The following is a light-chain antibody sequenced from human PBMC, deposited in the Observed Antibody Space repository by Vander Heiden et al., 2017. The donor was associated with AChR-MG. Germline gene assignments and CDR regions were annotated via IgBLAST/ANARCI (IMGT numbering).Light chain of an antibody. CDR2: LGS. V-gene: IGKV2-28*01. J-gene: IGKJ3*01. Sequence: DFVMTQSPLSLPVTPGEPASISCRSSQSLLHKNGYNYLDWFLQKPGQSPQLLIYLGSNRASGVPERFSGSGSGTNFTLKISRVEAEDFGVYYCMQALEGLTFGHGTKVDVK. CDR3: MQALEGLT. CDR1: QSLLHKNGYNY.